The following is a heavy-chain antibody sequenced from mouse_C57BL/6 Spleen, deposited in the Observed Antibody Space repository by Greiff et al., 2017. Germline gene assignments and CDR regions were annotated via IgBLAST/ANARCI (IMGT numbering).Heavy chain of an antibody. CDR1: GYTFTSYW. Sequence: VQLQQSGTELVKPGASVKLSCKASGYTFTSYWMHWVKQRPGQGLEWIGNINPSNGGTNYNEKFKSKATLTVDKSSSTAYMQLSSLTSEDSAVYYCARRGGSSPHWYFDVWGTGTTVTVSS. V-gene: IGHV1-53*01. D-gene: IGHD1-1*01. CDR2: INPSNGGT. CDR3: ARRGGSSPHWYFDV. J-gene: IGHJ1*03.